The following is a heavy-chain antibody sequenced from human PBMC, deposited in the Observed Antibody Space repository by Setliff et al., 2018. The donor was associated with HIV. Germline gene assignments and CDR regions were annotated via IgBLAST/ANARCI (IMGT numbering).Heavy chain of an antibody. CDR3: ARRAESTTTWFSSWYSYDMDV. J-gene: IGHJ6*02. CDR2: VYYSGDI. Sequence: PSETLSLTCSVSGVSFSTNMYYWGWIRQPPGKGLEWVGSVYYSGDIFYNPSLRSRATISLDSSKNQLSLRLKSVTAADTAVYFCARRAESTTTWFSSWYSYDMDVWGQGTTVTVSS. CDR1: GVSFSTNMYY. V-gene: IGHV4-39*01. D-gene: IGHD2-15*01.